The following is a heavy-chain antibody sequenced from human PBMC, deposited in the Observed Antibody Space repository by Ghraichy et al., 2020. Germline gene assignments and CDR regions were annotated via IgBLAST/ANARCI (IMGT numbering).Heavy chain of an antibody. J-gene: IGHJ3*02. CDR2: IYSGGST. CDR1: GFTVSSNY. D-gene: IGHD3-10*01. CDR3: ARSLGWRGVIVAFDI. Sequence: GESLNISCAASGFTVSSNYMSWVRQAPGKGLEWVSVIYSGGSTYYADSVKGRFTISRDNSKNTLYLQMNSLRAEDTAVYYCARSLGWRGVIVAFDIWGQGTMVTVSS. V-gene: IGHV3-53*01.